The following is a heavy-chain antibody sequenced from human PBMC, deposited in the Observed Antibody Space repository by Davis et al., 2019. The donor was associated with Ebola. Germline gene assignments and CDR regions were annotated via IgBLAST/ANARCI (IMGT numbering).Heavy chain of an antibody. CDR3: ARDYYYSRSYETNAFGI. Sequence: ASVKVSCKASGYDFINYGINWVRQAPGQGLQWMGWISGNNEHTKYAQKFQGRVTMTTDTATSTVYMELGSLRSDDTGVYYCARDYYYSRSYETNAFGIWGQGTLVTVSS. CDR2: ISGNNEHT. CDR1: GYDFINYG. D-gene: IGHD3-10*01. J-gene: IGHJ3*02. V-gene: IGHV1-18*04.